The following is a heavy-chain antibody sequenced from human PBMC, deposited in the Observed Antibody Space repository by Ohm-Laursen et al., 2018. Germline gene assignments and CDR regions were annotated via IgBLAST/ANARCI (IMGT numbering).Heavy chain of an antibody. CDR1: GGSISSYY. V-gene: IGHV4-59*12. CDR3: ARGRGMYYYYGMDV. Sequence: TLSLTCTVSGGSISSYYWSWIRQPPGKGLEWIGYFYYSGSTNYNPSLKSRVTISVDTSKNQFSLKLSSVTAADTAVYYCARGRGMYYYYGMDVWGQGTTVTASS. J-gene: IGHJ6*02. CDR2: FYYSGST.